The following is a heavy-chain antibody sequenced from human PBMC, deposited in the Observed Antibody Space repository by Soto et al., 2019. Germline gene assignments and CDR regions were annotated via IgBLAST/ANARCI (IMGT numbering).Heavy chain of an antibody. D-gene: IGHD3-10*01. V-gene: IGHV4-31*03. J-gene: IGHJ5*02. CDR2: IYYSGST. CDR1: GGSISSGGYY. CDR3: ARDYRSGVRHGWFDP. Sequence: SETLSLTCTVSGGSISSGGYYWSWIRQHPGKGLEWIGYIYYSGSTYYNPSLKSRVTISVDTSKNQFSLKLSSVTAADTAVYYCARDYRSGVRHGWFDPWGQGTLVTVSS.